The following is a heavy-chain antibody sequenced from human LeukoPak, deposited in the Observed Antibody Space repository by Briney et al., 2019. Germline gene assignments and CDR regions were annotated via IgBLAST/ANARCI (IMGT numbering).Heavy chain of an antibody. CDR3: AKDLYSGSYSDGDAFDI. V-gene: IGHV3-23*01. D-gene: IGHD1-26*01. J-gene: IGHJ3*02. Sequence: PGGSLRLSCAASGFTFSSYAMSWVRQAPGKGLEWVSAISGSGGSTYYADSVKGRFTISRDNSKNTLYLQMNSLRAEDTAVYYCAKDLYSGSYSDGDAFDIWGQGTMVTVSS. CDR1: GFTFSSYA. CDR2: ISGSGGST.